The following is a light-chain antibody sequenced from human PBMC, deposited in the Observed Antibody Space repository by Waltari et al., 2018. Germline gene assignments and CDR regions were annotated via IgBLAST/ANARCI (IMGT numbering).Light chain of an antibody. V-gene: IGKV1-12*01. CDR2: AAS. CDR3: QQANSFPRT. CDR1: QSINHW. Sequence: DIQITRCPSSVSASVGGRVTITCRPSQSINHWLAWYQQKPGKSPQLLTSAASNLQSGVPSRFSGSRSGTDYTLTINSLQPEDSATYFCQQANSFPRTFGRGTKVEIK. J-gene: IGKJ1*01.